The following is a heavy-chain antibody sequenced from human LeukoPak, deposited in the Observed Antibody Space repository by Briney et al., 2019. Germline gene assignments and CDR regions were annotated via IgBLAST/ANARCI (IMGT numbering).Heavy chain of an antibody. J-gene: IGHJ4*02. CDR2: SSAYNGNT. V-gene: IGHV1-18*04. CDR1: VYTFTSYG. D-gene: IGHD6-19*01. Sequence: ASVKISCKGSVYTFTSYGISCVRHGPGQGLEWGRGSSAYNGNTNYAQKIQGTVTMTTDTSTSTAYMELRSLSSDDTAVYYCARDLRVSRVAVAGMGDSYWGQGTLVTVSS. CDR3: ARDLRVSRVAVAGMGDSY.